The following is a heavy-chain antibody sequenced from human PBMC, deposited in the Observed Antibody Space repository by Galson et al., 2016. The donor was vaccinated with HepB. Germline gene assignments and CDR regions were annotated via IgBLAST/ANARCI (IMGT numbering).Heavy chain of an antibody. CDR2: TYYRSKWYN. CDR3: AREPGHCSGGSCYSGGMDV. Sequence: CAISGDSVSSNSAAWNWIRQSPSRSLEWLGRTYYRSKWYNDYALSVKSRTTINPDTSKNQFSLHLTSVTPEDTAVYYCAREPGHCSGGSCYSGGMDVWGRGTTVTVSS. D-gene: IGHD2-15*01. J-gene: IGHJ6*02. V-gene: IGHV6-1*01. CDR1: GDSVSSNSAA.